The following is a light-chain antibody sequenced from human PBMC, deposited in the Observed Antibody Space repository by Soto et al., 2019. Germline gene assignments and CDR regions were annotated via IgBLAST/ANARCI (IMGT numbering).Light chain of an antibody. V-gene: IGLV2-14*02. CDR2: EDS. CDR1: SSDVGSLQF. Sequence: QFVLTQPASVSGSPGQSITISCSGASSDVGSLQFVAWYQQHPGKAPKVVIYEDSKRPSGISFRFSGSTSGNTASLTISGLQPDDESHYYCSSFTSAYTFVFGTGTKVTVL. J-gene: IGLJ1*01. CDR3: SSFTSAYTFV.